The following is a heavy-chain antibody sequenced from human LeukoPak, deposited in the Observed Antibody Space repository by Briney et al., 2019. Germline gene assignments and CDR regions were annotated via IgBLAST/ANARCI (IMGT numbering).Heavy chain of an antibody. V-gene: IGHV3-74*01. D-gene: IGHD6-19*01. CDR3: AKGKDSVAGATNDY. CDR1: GFTLSSHW. Sequence: GGSLRLSCVASGFTLSSHWMHWLRLAPGKGLVWVSRISTDGGSTGYADSVKGRFTISRDNAKNSLYLQMNSLRAEDTAVYYCAKGKDSVAGATNDYWGQGTLVTVSS. CDR2: ISTDGGST. J-gene: IGHJ4*02.